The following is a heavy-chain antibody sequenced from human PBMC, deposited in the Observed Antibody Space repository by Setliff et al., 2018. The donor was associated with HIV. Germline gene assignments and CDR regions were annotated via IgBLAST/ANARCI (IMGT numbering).Heavy chain of an antibody. CDR3: ARVGYGDISGLDY. CDR2: IYNSGNT. J-gene: IGHJ4*02. CDR1: GDSISNHY. D-gene: IGHD4-17*01. V-gene: IGHV4-59*11. Sequence: SETLSLTCNVSGDSISNHYWNWIRQPPGKGLEWIATIYNSGNTVSNPSLKSRVTITIDMSKNQFSLKLRSLTAADTAVYYCARVGYGDISGLDYWGQGTLVTVSS.